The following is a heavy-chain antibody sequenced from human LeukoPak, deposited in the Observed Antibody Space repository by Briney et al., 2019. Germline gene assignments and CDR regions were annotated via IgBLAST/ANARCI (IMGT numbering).Heavy chain of an antibody. CDR3: ASTYYYDSSGYY. D-gene: IGHD3-22*01. V-gene: IGHV4-39*01. Sequence: TFSSSAMSWIRQPPGKGLEWIGSFYYSGSTYYNPSLKSRVTISVDTSKNQFSLKLSSVTAADTAVYYCASTYYYDSSGYYWGQGTLVTVSS. J-gene: IGHJ4*02. CDR1: TFSSSA. CDR2: FYYSGST.